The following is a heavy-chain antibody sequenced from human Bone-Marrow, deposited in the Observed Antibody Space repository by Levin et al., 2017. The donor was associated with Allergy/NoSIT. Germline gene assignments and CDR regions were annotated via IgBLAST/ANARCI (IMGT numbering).Heavy chain of an antibody. V-gene: IGHV3-23*01. CDR3: VPSRGFSGSNFDY. Sequence: GESLKISCDVSGLTFRDYAMNWVRQAPGKGLEWVSGISNSGAGINYANSVRGRFTISRDNSKKRVDLQMHRLTVDDTAVYYCVPSRGFSGSNFDYWGQGTLVTVSS. CDR2: ISNSGAGI. D-gene: IGHD3-10*01. J-gene: IGHJ4*02. CDR1: GLTFRDYA.